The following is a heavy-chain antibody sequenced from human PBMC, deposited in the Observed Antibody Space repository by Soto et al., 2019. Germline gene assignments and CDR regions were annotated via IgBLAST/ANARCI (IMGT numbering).Heavy chain of an antibody. D-gene: IGHD1-20*01. CDR2: ISTSGGAI. CDR3: ASGYKYPGA. J-gene: IGHJ5*02. CDR1: GFTFSDYS. Sequence: QVSLVQSGGGLVKPGGSLRLSCAASGFTFSDYSMSWIRQAPGKGLEWVSYISTSGGAIYYADSVMGRFTISRDNAKNSLSLQMNSLRAEDTAVYYCASGYKYPGAWGQGTLVTVSS. V-gene: IGHV3-11*01.